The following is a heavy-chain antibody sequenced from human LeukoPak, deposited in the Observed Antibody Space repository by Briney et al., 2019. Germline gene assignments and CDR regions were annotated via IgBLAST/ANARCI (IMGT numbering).Heavy chain of an antibody. J-gene: IGHJ4*02. V-gene: IGHV4-30-2*01. CDR3: ARGPTTHGYYYGSGSHNPFDY. CDR2: IYHSGST. CDR1: GGSISSGGYS. Sequence: SETLSLTCAVSGGSISSGGYSWSWIRQPPGKGLEWIGYIYHSGSTYYNPSLKSRVTISVDRSKNQFSLKLSSVTAADTAVYYCARGPTTHGYYYGSGSHNPFDYWGQGTLVTVSS. D-gene: IGHD3-10*01.